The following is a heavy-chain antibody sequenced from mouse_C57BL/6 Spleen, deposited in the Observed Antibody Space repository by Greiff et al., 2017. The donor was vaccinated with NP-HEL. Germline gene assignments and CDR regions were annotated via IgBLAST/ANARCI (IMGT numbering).Heavy chain of an antibody. CDR3: ARKITTVVEGYAMDY. CDR2: IYPGDGDT. V-gene: IGHV1-82*01. CDR1: GYAFSSSW. J-gene: IGHJ4*01. Sequence: VQLQQSGPELVKPGASVKISCKASGYAFSSSWMNWVKQRPGKGLEWIGRIYPGDGDTNYNGKFKGKATLTADKSSSTAYMQLSSLTSEDSAVYVCARKITTVVEGYAMDYWGQGTSVTVSS. D-gene: IGHD1-1*01.